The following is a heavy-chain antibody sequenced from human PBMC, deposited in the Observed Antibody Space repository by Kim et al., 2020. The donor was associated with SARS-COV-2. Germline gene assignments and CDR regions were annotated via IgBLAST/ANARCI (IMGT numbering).Heavy chain of an antibody. CDR1: GGSISSSSYY. Sequence: SETLSLTCTVSGGSISSSSYYWGWIRQPPGKGLEWIGSIYYSGSTYYNPSLKSRVTISVDTSKNQFSLKLSSVTAADTAVYYCARAGFGYGDPWGQGTLVTVSS. J-gene: IGHJ5*02. CDR2: IYYSGST. V-gene: IGHV4-39*07. D-gene: IGHD3-10*01. CDR3: ARAGFGYGDP.